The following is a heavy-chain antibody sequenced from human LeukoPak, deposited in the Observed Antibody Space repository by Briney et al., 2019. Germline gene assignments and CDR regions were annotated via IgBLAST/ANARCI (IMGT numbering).Heavy chain of an antibody. CDR3: AKDNKPYYYGSGSYWPSNFDY. CDR2: ISGSGGST. J-gene: IGHJ4*02. Sequence: GGSLRLSCAASGFTFSSYGMSWVRQAPGKGLEWVSSISGSGGSTYYADSVKGRFTISRDNSKNTLYLQMNSLRAEDTAVYYCAKDNKPYYYGSGSYWPSNFDYWGQGTLVTVSS. CDR1: GFTFSSYG. V-gene: IGHV3-23*01. D-gene: IGHD3-10*01.